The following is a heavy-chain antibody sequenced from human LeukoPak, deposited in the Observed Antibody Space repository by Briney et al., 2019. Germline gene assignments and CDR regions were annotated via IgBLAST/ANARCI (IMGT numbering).Heavy chain of an antibody. V-gene: IGHV3-64*01. J-gene: IGHJ5*02. Sequence: GGSLRLSCAASGFTFSSYAMHWVRRAPGKGLEYVSAISSNGGSTYYANSVKGRFTISRDNSKNTLYLQMGSLRAEDMAVYYCASSTIGWFDPWGQGTLVTVSS. CDR2: ISSNGGST. CDR3: ASSTIGWFDP. CDR1: GFTFSSYA. D-gene: IGHD1/OR15-1a*01.